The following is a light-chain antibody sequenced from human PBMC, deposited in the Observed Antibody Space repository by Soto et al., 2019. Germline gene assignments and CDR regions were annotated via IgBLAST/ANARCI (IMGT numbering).Light chain of an antibody. J-gene: IGLJ1*01. CDR2: GVS. Sequence: QSALTQPASVSGSPGQSITISCTGTITDIGAYNYVSWYQQHPGKAPKLLIYGVSSRPSGVSNRFSGSKSGNAAYLTISGLQADDEAEYYCSSYTSSITPYVFRTGTKVTVL. V-gene: IGLV2-14*01. CDR1: ITDIGAYNY. CDR3: SSYTSSITPYV.